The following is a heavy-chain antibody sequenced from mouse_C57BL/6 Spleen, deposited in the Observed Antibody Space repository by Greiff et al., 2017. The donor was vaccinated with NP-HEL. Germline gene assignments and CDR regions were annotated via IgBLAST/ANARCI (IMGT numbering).Heavy chain of an antibody. Sequence: VQLQQSGPELVKPGASVKISCKASGYTFTDYYMNWVKQSHGKSLEWIGDINPNNGGTSYNQKFKGKATLTVDKSSSTAYMELRSLTSEDSAVYYCARGYYGNLYYFDYWGQGTTLTVSS. D-gene: IGHD2-1*01. CDR2: INPNNGGT. CDR3: ARGYYGNLYYFDY. V-gene: IGHV1-26*01. J-gene: IGHJ2*01. CDR1: GYTFTDYY.